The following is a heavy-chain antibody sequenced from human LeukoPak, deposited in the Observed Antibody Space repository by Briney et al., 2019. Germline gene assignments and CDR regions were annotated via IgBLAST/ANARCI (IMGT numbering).Heavy chain of an antibody. D-gene: IGHD3-22*01. CDR1: GGSISSGGYY. CDR2: IYHSGST. V-gene: IGHV4-30-2*01. Sequence: PSETLSLTCTASGGSISSGGYYWSWIRQPPGKGLEWIGYIYHSGSTYYNPSLKSRVTISVDRSKNQFSLKLSSVTAADTAVYYCARDNSGYQDAFDIWGQGTMVTVSS. CDR3: ARDNSGYQDAFDI. J-gene: IGHJ3*02.